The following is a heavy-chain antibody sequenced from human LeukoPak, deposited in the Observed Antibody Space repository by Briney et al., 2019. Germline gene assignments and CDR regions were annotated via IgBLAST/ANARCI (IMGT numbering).Heavy chain of an antibody. CDR3: ARDGSDYDIDY. Sequence: GRSLRLSCAASGFTFSRYGMHWVRQAPGKGLEWVAVIWYDGSNKYYADSVKGRFTISRDNSQNTLYLQMNSLRADDTAVYYCARDGSDYDIDYWGQGTLVAVSS. J-gene: IGHJ4*02. CDR2: IWYDGSNK. V-gene: IGHV3-33*01. D-gene: IGHD3-9*01. CDR1: GFTFSRYG.